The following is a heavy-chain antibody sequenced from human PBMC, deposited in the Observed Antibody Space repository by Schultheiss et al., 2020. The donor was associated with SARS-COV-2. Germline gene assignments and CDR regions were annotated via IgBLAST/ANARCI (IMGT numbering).Heavy chain of an antibody. CDR1: GFIFRSFA. Sequence: GESLKISCVASGFIFRSFAMHWVRQAPGKGLEYVSAISSNGGSTYYADSVKGRFTISRDNSKNTLYLQMNSLRAEDTAVYYCARRVPAAIYFDYWGQGTLVTVSS. V-gene: IGHV3-64*04. CDR2: ISSNGGST. CDR3: ARRVPAAIYFDY. J-gene: IGHJ4*02. D-gene: IGHD2-2*01.